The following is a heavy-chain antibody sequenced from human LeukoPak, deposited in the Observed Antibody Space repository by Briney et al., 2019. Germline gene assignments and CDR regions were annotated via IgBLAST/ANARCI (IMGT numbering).Heavy chain of an antibody. Sequence: PGGSLRLSCAASGFTFSSYSMNWVRQAPGKGLEWVSYISSSSSTIYYADSVKGRFTISRDNSKNTLYLQMNSLRAEDTAVYYCAKDLLSVIAYGSGGDDYWGQGTLVTVSS. CDR2: ISSSSSTI. CDR1: GFTFSSYS. J-gene: IGHJ4*02. CDR3: AKDLLSVIAYGSGGDDY. V-gene: IGHV3-48*01. D-gene: IGHD3-10*01.